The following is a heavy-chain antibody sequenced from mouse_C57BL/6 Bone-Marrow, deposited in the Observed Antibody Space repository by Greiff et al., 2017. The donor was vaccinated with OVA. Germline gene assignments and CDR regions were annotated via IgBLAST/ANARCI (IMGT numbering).Heavy chain of an antibody. V-gene: IGHV1-7*01. Sequence: QVQLQQSGAELAKPGASVKLSCKASGYTFTSYWMHWVKQRPGQGLEWIGYINPSSGYTKYNQKFKEKATLTADKSTIKAYMQLSSLTYEDSAVYYCAKCRGWYAMDYGGQGTSVTVSS. CDR3: AKCRGWYAMDY. D-gene: IGHD2-3*01. CDR2: INPSSGYT. CDR1: GYTFTSYW. J-gene: IGHJ4*01.